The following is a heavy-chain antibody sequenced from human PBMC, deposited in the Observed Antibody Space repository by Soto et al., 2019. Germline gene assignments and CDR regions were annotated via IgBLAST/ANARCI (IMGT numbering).Heavy chain of an antibody. Sequence: QVQLVQSGAEVKRPGASVKVSCKASGYTFTTYGVSWLRQAPGQGLEWMGWISTYNGNTNYAQNLQGRVTMTTDTCTSTAYMELRSLRSDDTAVYYCARDRALELGDYWGQGTLVTVSS. D-gene: IGHD1-26*01. V-gene: IGHV1-18*01. CDR3: ARDRALELGDY. J-gene: IGHJ4*02. CDR1: GYTFTTYG. CDR2: ISTYNGNT.